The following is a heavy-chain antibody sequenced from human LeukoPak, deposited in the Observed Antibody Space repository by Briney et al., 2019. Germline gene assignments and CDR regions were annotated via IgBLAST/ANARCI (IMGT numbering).Heavy chain of an antibody. D-gene: IGHD2-2*01. CDR3: AKDQYQLSLSLNAFDM. V-gene: IGHV3-30*02. CDR2: IRYDGSNK. J-gene: IGHJ3*02. CDR1: GFTFSSYG. Sequence: GGSLRLSCAASGFTFSSYGMHWARQAPGKGLEWVAFIRYDGSNKYYADSVKGRFTISRDNSKNTLYLQMNSLRAEDTAVYYCAKDQYQLSLSLNAFDMWGQGTMVTVSS.